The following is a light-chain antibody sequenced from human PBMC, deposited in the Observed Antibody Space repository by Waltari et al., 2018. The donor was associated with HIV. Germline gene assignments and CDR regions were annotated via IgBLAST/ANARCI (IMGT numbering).Light chain of an antibody. V-gene: IGKV4-1*01. CDR3: HQYYNTPYT. CDR1: QSILYSSNNKNY. CDR2: SAS. J-gene: IGKJ2*01. Sequence: DIVMTQSPDSLAVSLGERATINCKYSQSILYSSNNKNYLAWYQQKPGQPPKLLIYSASTPESGVPDRFSGSGSGTDFTLTISILQAEDVAVYYCHQYYNTPYTFGHGTKLEIK.